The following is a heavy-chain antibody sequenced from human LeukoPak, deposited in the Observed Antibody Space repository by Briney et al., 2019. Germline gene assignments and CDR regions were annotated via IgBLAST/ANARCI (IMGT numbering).Heavy chain of an antibody. Sequence: GGSLRLSCAASGFTFSSYAMHWVRQAPGKGLEWVAVISYDGSSKYYADSVKGRFTISRDNSKNTLYLQMNSLRAEDTAVYYCAKDRTGTTTSFDYWGQGTLVTVSS. J-gene: IGHJ4*02. D-gene: IGHD1-14*01. CDR3: AKDRTGTTTSFDY. V-gene: IGHV3-30-3*01. CDR1: GFTFSSYA. CDR2: ISYDGSSK.